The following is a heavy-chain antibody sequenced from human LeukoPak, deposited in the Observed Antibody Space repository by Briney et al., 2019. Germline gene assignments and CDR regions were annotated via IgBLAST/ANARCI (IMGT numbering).Heavy chain of an antibody. D-gene: IGHD3-10*01. Sequence: PGGSLRLSCAAPGFTVSSNYMSWVRQAPGKGLEWVSGFYSGGSTYYADSVKGRFTISRDNSKNTLYLQMNSLRAEDTAVYYCAVNYYGSGSYYRAPVDYWGQGTLVTVSS. CDR1: GFTVSSNY. CDR2: FYSGGST. V-gene: IGHV3-53*01. J-gene: IGHJ4*02. CDR3: AVNYYGSGSYYRAPVDY.